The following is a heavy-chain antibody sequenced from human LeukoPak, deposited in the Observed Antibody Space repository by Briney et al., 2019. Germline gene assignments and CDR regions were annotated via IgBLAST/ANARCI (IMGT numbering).Heavy chain of an antibody. D-gene: IGHD4-11*01. Sequence: PGGSLRLSCAAPGFTFSSYSMTWVRQAPGKGLEWVSSISSSSSYIYYADSGKGRFTISRDNAKNSLYLQMDSLRAEDTAVYYCARDVATLTTNAYWGQGTLVTVSS. CDR1: GFTFSSYS. V-gene: IGHV3-21*01. J-gene: IGHJ4*02. CDR2: ISSSSSYI. CDR3: ARDVATLTTNAY.